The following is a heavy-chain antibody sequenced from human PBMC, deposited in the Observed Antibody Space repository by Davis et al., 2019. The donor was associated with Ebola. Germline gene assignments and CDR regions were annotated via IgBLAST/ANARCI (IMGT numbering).Heavy chain of an antibody. V-gene: IGHV3-73*01. Sequence: GESLKISCASSGFTFSGSAMHWVRQASGKGLEWVGRIRSTANSYATAYAASVKGRFTISRDDSKNTAYLQMNSLKTEDTAVYYCTSFVETDYWGQGTLVTVSS. J-gene: IGHJ4*02. D-gene: IGHD3-3*01. CDR1: GFTFSGSA. CDR3: TSFVETDY. CDR2: IRSTANSYAT.